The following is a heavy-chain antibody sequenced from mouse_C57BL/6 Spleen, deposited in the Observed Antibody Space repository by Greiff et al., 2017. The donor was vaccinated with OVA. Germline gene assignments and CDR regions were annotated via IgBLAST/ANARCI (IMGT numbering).Heavy chain of an antibody. J-gene: IGHJ4*01. CDR1: GYTFTDYY. CDR2: IFPGSGST. V-gene: IGHV1-75*01. Sequence: QVHVKQSGPELVKPGASVKISCKASGYTFTDYYINWVKQRPGQGLEWIGWIFPGSGSTYYNEKFKGKATLTVDKSSSTAYMLLSSLTSEDSAVYFCARCRMIRVAMDYWGQGTSVTVSS. D-gene: IGHD2-4*01. CDR3: ARCRMIRVAMDY.